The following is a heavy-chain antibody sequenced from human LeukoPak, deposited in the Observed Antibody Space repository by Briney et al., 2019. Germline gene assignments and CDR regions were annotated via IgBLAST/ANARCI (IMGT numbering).Heavy chain of an antibody. CDR3: ARLKNAFDI. V-gene: IGHV5-51*01. Sequence: GESLKISCKGSGYRFTTYWIGWVRQMPGKGLEWMGIMYPGDSDIRYSPSFQGQVSISADKSISTAYLQWSSLKASDTAMYYCARLKNAFDIWGQGTMVTVSS. CDR2: MYPGDSDI. CDR1: GYRFTTYW. J-gene: IGHJ3*02.